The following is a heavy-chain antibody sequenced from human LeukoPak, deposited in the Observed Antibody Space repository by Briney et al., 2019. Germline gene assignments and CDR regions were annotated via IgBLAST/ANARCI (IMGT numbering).Heavy chain of an antibody. Sequence: GASVKVSCKASGYTFTGYYMHWVRQAPGQGLEWMGWINPNSGGTNYAQKFQGRVTMTRDTTISTAYMELSRLRSDDTAVYYCARGSYSSGWYDAFDIWGQGTMVTVSS. J-gene: IGHJ3*02. D-gene: IGHD6-19*01. CDR3: ARGSYSSGWYDAFDI. CDR2: INPNSGGT. CDR1: GYTFTGYY. V-gene: IGHV1-2*02.